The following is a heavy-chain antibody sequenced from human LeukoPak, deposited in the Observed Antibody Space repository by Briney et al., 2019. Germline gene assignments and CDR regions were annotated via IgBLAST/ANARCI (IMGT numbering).Heavy chain of an antibody. CDR2: ISTSGAGT. D-gene: IGHD3-9*01. Sequence: GGSLRLSCAASGFTFSSYAMSWVRQAPGKGLEWVSGISTSGAGTYYADSVKGRFTISRDNSKNTLFLQMNSLRAEDTAIYFCAKDQRYWAVWGQGTTVTVSS. V-gene: IGHV3-23*01. J-gene: IGHJ6*02. CDR3: AKDQRYWAV. CDR1: GFTFSSYA.